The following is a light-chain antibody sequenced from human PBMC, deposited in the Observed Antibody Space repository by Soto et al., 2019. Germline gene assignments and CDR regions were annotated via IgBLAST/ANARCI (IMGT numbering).Light chain of an antibody. CDR2: GAS. J-gene: IGKJ1*01. CDR3: QQYNNWLGT. Sequence: EIVMTQSPATLSLSPGERATLSCRASQSVSSNLAWYQQKPGQAPRLLIYGASTRATGIPARFSGSGSGTEFTLTISRLQSEDFAVYYCQQYNNWLGTFGQGTKVEIK. V-gene: IGKV3-15*01. CDR1: QSVSSN.